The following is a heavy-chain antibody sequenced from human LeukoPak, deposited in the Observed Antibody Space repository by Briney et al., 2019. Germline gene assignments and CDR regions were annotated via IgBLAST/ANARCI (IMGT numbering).Heavy chain of an antibody. V-gene: IGHV4-59*01. CDR2: IYYSGST. Sequence: WETLSLTCTVSGGSISSYYWSWIRQPPGKGLEWIGYIYYSGSTNYNPSPKSRVTISVDTSKNQFSLKLSSVTAADTAVYYCARGGDGDYSYYYMDVWGKGTTVTVS. J-gene: IGHJ6*03. D-gene: IGHD3-16*01. CDR3: ARGGDGDYSYYYMDV. CDR1: GGSISSYY.